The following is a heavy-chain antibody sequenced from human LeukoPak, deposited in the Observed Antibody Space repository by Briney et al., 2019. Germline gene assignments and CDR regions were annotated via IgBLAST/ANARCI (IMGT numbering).Heavy chain of an antibody. D-gene: IGHD3-10*01. Sequence: GRSLRLSCAASGFSFSSYGMHWVRQAPGKGLEWVAVISYDGSNKYYAGSVKGRFTISRDNSKNTLYLQMNSLRAEDTAVYYCAKDFESVVPYYGSGTDYWGQGTLVTVSS. CDR3: AKDFESVVPYYGSGTDY. V-gene: IGHV3-30*18. J-gene: IGHJ4*02. CDR1: GFSFSSYG. CDR2: ISYDGSNK.